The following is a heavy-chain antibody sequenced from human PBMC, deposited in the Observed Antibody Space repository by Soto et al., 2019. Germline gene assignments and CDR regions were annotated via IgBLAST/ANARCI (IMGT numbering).Heavy chain of an antibody. CDR1: VVSITTAGYS. Sequence: SETLSLTCTVSVVSITTAGYSWNWIRQPPGKGLEWIGYIYHTGSTYYNPSLKSRVTISIDRSKNQFSLNLSSMTAADTAVYYCAREVRIADYYFDSWGQGTLVTVSS. CDR2: IYHTGST. J-gene: IGHJ4*02. V-gene: IGHV4-30-2*01. CDR3: AREVRIADYYFDS. D-gene: IGHD2-21*02.